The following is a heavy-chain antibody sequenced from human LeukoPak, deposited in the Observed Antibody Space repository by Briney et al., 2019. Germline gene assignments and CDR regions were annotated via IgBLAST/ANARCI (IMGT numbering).Heavy chain of an antibody. CDR1: GGTFSSYA. Sequence: GASVKVSCKASGGTFSSYAISWVRQAPGQGLEWMGGIIPIFGTANYAQKFQGRVTITADESTSTAYMELSSLRSEDTAVYYCARDQMVQLWLYEYYFDYWGQGTLVTVSS. V-gene: IGHV1-69*13. D-gene: IGHD5-18*01. J-gene: IGHJ4*02. CDR2: IIPIFGTA. CDR3: ARDQMVQLWLYEYYFDY.